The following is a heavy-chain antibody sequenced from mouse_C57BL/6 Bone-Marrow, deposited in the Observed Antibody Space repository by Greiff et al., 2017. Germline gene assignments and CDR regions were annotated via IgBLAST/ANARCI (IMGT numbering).Heavy chain of an antibody. CDR1: GYTFTDYE. CDR3: TRRAYYSKGAWFAY. V-gene: IGHV1-15*01. Sequence: QVHVKQSGAELVRPGASVTLSCKASGYTFTDYEMHWVKQTPVHGLEWIGAIDPETGGTAYNQKFKGKAILTADKSSSTAYMELRSLTSEDSAVYYCTRRAYYSKGAWFAYWGQGTLVTVSA. D-gene: IGHD2-5*01. CDR2: IDPETGGT. J-gene: IGHJ3*01.